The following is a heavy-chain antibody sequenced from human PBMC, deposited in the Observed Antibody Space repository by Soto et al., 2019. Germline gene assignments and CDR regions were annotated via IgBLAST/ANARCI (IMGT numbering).Heavy chain of an antibody. Sequence: EVQLVESGGGLVQPGESLRLSCAASGFTFSSYSMNWVRQAPGKGLEWVSYIHNSSSTIYYADSVRGRFTISRDNAKNSLSLQMNSLRDEDTAVYYCARGVQIIVLLPAAIDYWGQGTLVTVSS. CDR1: GFTFSSYS. V-gene: IGHV3-48*02. CDR2: IHNSSSTI. J-gene: IGHJ4*02. D-gene: IGHD2-2*01. CDR3: ARGVQIIVLLPAAIDY.